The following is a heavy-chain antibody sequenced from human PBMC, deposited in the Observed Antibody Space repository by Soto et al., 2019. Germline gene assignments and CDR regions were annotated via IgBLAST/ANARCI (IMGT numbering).Heavy chain of an antibody. CDR3: ARGSTIFGVVIRGYYFDY. D-gene: IGHD3-3*01. J-gene: IGHJ4*02. Sequence: PSETLSLTCAVYGGSFSGYYWSWIRQPPGKGLEWIGEINHSGSTNYNPSLKSRVTISVDTSKNQFSPKLSSVTAADTAVYYCARGSTIFGVVIRGYYFDYWGQGTLVTVSS. V-gene: IGHV4-34*01. CDR2: INHSGST. CDR1: GGSFSGYY.